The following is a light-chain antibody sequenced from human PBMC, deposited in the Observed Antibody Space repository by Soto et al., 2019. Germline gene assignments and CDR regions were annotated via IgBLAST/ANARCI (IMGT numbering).Light chain of an antibody. V-gene: IGKV1-5*01. CDR1: QSISSY. J-gene: IGKJ1*01. Sequence: DFQMTQSPASLSASVGDRVTITCRASQSISSYLNWYQQKPGKAPKLLIYAASSLQSGVPSRFSGSGSGTEFTLTISSLQPDDFATYYCQQYNSYSPTFGQGTKVDI. CDR3: QQYNSYSPT. CDR2: AAS.